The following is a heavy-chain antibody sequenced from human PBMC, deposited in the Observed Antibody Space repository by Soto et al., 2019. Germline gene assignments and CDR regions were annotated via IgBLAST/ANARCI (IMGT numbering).Heavy chain of an antibody. D-gene: IGHD2-15*01. Sequence: QVQLVDSGGGVVQPGRSLRLSCAASGFTFSNYAMHWVRQAPGKGLEWVAAISSDGNDKYYADSVKGRFTISRDNSKYPLDLQMNSLRVEDTAVYYCARGAERYCSGDSCYQQNDYWGQGALVTVSS. V-gene: IGHV3-30-3*01. J-gene: IGHJ4*02. CDR3: ARGAERYCSGDSCYQQNDY. CDR1: GFTFSNYA. CDR2: ISSDGNDK.